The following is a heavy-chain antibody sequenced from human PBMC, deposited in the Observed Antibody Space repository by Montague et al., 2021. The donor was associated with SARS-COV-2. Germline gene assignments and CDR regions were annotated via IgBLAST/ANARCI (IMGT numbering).Heavy chain of an antibody. CDR2: IHYSGST. V-gene: IGHV4-30-4*08. Sequence: TLSLTCTVSGGSIRSENYYWSWIRQHPGKGLEWIGYIHYSGSTDYNPSLNSRVSISVDTSKNQFSLKLSSVTAADTAVYYCARRSYDILTGYSIPNWFDPWGQGTLVTVSS. D-gene: IGHD3-9*01. CDR1: GGSIRSENYY. CDR3: ARRSYDILTGYSIPNWFDP. J-gene: IGHJ5*02.